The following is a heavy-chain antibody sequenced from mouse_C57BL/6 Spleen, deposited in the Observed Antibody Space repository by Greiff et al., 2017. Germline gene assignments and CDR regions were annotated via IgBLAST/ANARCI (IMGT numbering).Heavy chain of an antibody. Sequence: EVQRVESGPGLVKPSQSLSLTCSVTGYSITSGYYWNWIRQFPGNKLEWMGYISYDGSNNYNPSLKNRISITRDTSKNQFFLKLNSVTTEDTATYYCARDYGSSHWAMDYWGQGTSVTVSS. D-gene: IGHD1-1*01. CDR2: ISYDGSN. CDR3: ARDYGSSHWAMDY. CDR1: GYSITSGYY. V-gene: IGHV3-6*01. J-gene: IGHJ4*01.